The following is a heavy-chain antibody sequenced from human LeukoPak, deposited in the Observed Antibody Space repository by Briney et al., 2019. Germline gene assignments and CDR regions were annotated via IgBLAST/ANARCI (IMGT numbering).Heavy chain of an antibody. Sequence: GGSLRLSCAASGFTFSSNNMNWVRQAPGKGLEWVSHISSTSRSIYYADSVKGRFTISRDNAKNTLCLQMNSLRAEDTAVYYCARLDILTGNYYYFNFWGQGTLVTVSS. CDR2: ISSTSRSI. CDR3: ARLDILTGNYYYFNF. D-gene: IGHD3-9*01. J-gene: IGHJ4*02. CDR1: GFTFSSNN. V-gene: IGHV3-48*04.